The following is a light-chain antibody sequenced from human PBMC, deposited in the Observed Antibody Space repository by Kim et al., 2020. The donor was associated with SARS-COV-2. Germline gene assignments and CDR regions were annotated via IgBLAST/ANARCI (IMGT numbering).Light chain of an antibody. V-gene: IGLV3-1*01. Sequence: VYPGQKATITCSGERVGDKYACWYQQKPGQSPVLVIYQDTKRPSGIPERFSGSNSGNKATLTISGTQAMDEADYYCQTWDSSTAIVFGTGTKVTVL. CDR2: QDT. CDR1: RVGDKY. J-gene: IGLJ1*01. CDR3: QTWDSSTAIV.